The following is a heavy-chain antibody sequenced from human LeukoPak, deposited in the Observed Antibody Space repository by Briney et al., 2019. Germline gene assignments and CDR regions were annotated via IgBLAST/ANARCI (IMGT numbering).Heavy chain of an antibody. CDR3: ARDGYYYDSSSYYCEAFDI. Sequence: LETLSLTCAVSGGSISSYYWSWIRQPAGKGLEWIGRIYTSGSTNYNPSLKSRVTMSVDTSKNQFSLKLSSVTAADTAVYYCARDGYYYDSSSYYCEAFDIWGQGTMVTVSS. D-gene: IGHD3-22*01. J-gene: IGHJ3*02. CDR2: IYTSGST. CDR1: GGSISSYY. V-gene: IGHV4-4*07.